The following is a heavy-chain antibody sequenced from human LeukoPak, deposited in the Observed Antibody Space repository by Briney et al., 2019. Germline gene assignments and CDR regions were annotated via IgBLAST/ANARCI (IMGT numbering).Heavy chain of an antibody. J-gene: IGHJ4*02. CDR3: AKEEYCSSTSCYGHYFDY. Sequence: GGSLRLSCAASGFTFSSYGMHWVRQAPGKGLEWVAFIRYDGSNKYYADSVKGRFTISRDNSKKTLYLQMNSLRAEDTAVYYCAKEEYCSSTSCYGHYFDYWGQGTLVTVSS. CDR2: IRYDGSNK. V-gene: IGHV3-30*02. CDR1: GFTFSSYG. D-gene: IGHD2-2*01.